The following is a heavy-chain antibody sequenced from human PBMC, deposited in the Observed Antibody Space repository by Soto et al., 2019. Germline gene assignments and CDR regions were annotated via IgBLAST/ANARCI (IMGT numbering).Heavy chain of an antibody. CDR3: AKAYPSSTYFDF. J-gene: IGHJ4*02. CDR1: GGSISSSNW. D-gene: IGHD6-6*01. Sequence: SETLSLTCAVSGGSISSSNWWSWVRQTPGKGLEWIGEIYHSGSTNYNPSLKSRVTISVAKSKNQLSLKLSSVTAADTAVYYCAKAYPSSTYFDFWGQGTLVTVSS. V-gene: IGHV4-4*02. CDR2: IYHSGST.